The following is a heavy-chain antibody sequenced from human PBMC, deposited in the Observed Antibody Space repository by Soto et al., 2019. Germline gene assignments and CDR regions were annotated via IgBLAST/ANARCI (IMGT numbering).Heavy chain of an antibody. V-gene: IGHV3-7*01. CDR2: IKQDGGQT. J-gene: IGHJ6*02. CDR3: ARGGNGYENWPPYYYYGLDV. Sequence: GGSLRLSCAASGFTFDSYWMTWVRQAPGKGLEWVAHIKQDGGQTYYVDSVKGRFTISRDNAKTSLYLQMNSLRAEDTSVYFCARGGNGYENWPPYYYYGLDVWGQGTTVTVSS. CDR1: GFTFDSYW. D-gene: IGHD5-12*01.